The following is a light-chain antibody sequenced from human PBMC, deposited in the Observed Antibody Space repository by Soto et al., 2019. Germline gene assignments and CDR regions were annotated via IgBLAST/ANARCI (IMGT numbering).Light chain of an antibody. CDR3: QQYDNWPPWT. CDR2: DAS. V-gene: IGKV3-15*01. J-gene: IGKJ1*01. Sequence: IVMTQSPATVSVSPGERATLSCRASQSVGSNLAWYQQKPGQAPRLLIYDASSRATGIPARFSGSGSGTEFTLTISSLHSEDFAVYYCQQYDNWPPWTFGQGTKVDIK. CDR1: QSVGSN.